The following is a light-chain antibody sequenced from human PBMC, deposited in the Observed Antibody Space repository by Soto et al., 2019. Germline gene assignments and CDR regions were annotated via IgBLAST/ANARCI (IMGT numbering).Light chain of an antibody. CDR2: AAS. J-gene: IGKJ4*01. CDR1: QGASSNY. Sequence: EIVLTQSPGTLSLSPGERATISYRASQGASSNYLAWYQQKPGQAPRLLIYAASTRATGIPDRFSGSGSGTDFTLIISRLEPEDFAVYYCQQYGRSPPLIFGGGTKVEIK. V-gene: IGKV3-20*01. CDR3: QQYGRSPPLI.